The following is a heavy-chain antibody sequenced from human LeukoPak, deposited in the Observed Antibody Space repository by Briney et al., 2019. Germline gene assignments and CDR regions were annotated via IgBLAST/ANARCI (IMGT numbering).Heavy chain of an antibody. Sequence: ASVKVSCKASGYTFTGYYMHWVRQAPGQGLEWMGWINPNSGGTNYAQKFQGRVTMTRDTSISTAYMELSRLRSDDTAVYYCARXSPGSSSGDFDYWGQGTLVTVSS. CDR2: INPNSGGT. CDR1: GYTFTGYY. J-gene: IGHJ4*02. V-gene: IGHV1-2*02. D-gene: IGHD6-6*01. CDR3: ARXSPGSSSGDFDY.